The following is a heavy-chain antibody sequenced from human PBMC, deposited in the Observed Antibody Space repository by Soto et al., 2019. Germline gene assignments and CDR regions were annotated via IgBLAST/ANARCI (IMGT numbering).Heavy chain of an antibody. Sequence: SEDLPLPNGGSGGTMSSGGYSLCWIRQPQGKGLEWIGYIYHSGSTYYNPSLKSRVTISVDRSKNQFSLKLSSVTAADTAVYYWARAALGGHVDDWDEGTLVT. J-gene: IGHJ1*01. CDR2: IYHSGST. D-gene: IGHD5-12*01. V-gene: IGHV4-30-2*01. CDR1: GGTMSSGGYS. CDR3: ARAALGGHVDD.